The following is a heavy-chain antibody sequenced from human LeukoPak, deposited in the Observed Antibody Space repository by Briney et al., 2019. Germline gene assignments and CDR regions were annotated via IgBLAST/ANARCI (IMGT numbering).Heavy chain of an antibody. D-gene: IGHD4-17*01. Sequence: PGGSLRLSCAASGFTFSNYWMHWVRQAPWKGLVWVSRINSDGSSTSYADSVKGRFTISRDNAKNTLYLQMNSLRAEDTAVYYCAREDYGDYELSFDYWGQGTLVTVSS. CDR1: GFTFSNYW. V-gene: IGHV3-74*01. CDR3: AREDYGDYELSFDY. CDR2: INSDGSST. J-gene: IGHJ4*02.